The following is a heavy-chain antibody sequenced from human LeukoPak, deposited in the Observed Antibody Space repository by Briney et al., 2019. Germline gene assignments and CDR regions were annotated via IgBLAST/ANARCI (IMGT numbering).Heavy chain of an antibody. J-gene: IGHJ4*02. CDR2: IYPGDSDT. CDR3: ARRYTSLGYTYGHFDY. CDR1: GYSFTTYW. D-gene: IGHD5-18*01. V-gene: IGHV5-51*01. Sequence: PGESLKLSCKGSGYSFTTYWIGWVRQMPGKGLEWMGIIYPGDSDTRYSPSFQGQVTISADTSISTAYLQWSSLKASDTAMYYCARRYTSLGYTYGHFDYWGQGTLVTVSS.